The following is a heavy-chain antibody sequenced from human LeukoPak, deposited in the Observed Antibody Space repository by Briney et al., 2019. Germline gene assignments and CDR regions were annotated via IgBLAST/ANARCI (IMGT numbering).Heavy chain of an antibody. CDR3: TTLGYHLDS. CDR2: FAGSDTTT. D-gene: IGHD3-22*01. J-gene: IGHJ4*02. CDR1: GFDFSAYE. Sequence: PGGSLTLFCAASGFDFSAYEMNWVRQDPGKGLEWVAYFAGSDTTTHYADSVKGRFTISRDNARNFLYLQMSNLRPEDTALYYCTTLGYHLDSWGQGTPVTVSS. V-gene: IGHV3-48*03.